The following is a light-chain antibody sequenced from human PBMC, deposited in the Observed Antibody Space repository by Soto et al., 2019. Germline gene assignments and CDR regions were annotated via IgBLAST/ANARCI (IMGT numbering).Light chain of an antibody. J-gene: IGKJ3*01. V-gene: IGKV1-9*01. CDR2: GTF. Sequence: IQLTQSPSSLSASVGDRVSITCRASQDINTYLAWYQQKQGKAPKLLISGTFTLQSGVPSRFNGSGSGTDLTLTISRLQPEDFSTYYCQHLNNYPPFTFGPGTKVDLE. CDR3: QHLNNYPPFT. CDR1: QDINTY.